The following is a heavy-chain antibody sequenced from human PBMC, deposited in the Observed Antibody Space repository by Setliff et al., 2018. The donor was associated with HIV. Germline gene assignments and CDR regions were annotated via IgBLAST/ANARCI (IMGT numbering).Heavy chain of an antibody. Sequence: GGSLRLSCAASGFTFSSYGMHWVRQAPGKGLEWVAFIRYDGGNKYYADSVKGRFTISRDNSKNTLYLQMNSLRAEDTAVYYCAKDDVGSWDYWGQGTLVTVSS. CDR2: IRYDGGNK. J-gene: IGHJ4*02. CDR1: GFTFSSYG. D-gene: IGHD1-26*01. V-gene: IGHV3-30*02. CDR3: AKDDVGSWDY.